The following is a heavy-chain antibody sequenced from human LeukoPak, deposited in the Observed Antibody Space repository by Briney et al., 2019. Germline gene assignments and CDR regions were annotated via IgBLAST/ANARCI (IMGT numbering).Heavy chain of an antibody. CDR1: GGSISSSSYY. Sequence: SETLSLTCTVSGGSISSSSYYWGWIRQPPGKGLEWIGSIYYSGSTYYNPSLKSRVTISVDTSKNQFSLKLSSVTAADTAVYYCARQYYDILTGYSTLRWFDPWGQGTLVTVSS. J-gene: IGHJ5*02. CDR2: IYYSGST. V-gene: IGHV4-39*01. D-gene: IGHD3-9*01. CDR3: ARQYYDILTGYSTLRWFDP.